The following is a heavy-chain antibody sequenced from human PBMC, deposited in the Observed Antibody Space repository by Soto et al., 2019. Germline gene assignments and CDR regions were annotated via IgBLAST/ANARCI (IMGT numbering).Heavy chain of an antibody. D-gene: IGHD2-15*01. J-gene: IGHJ6*02. CDR3: ATGRGGYCSGGSCYTYYYYGMDV. CDR1: GFTFSDYY. CDR2: ISSSGSTI. V-gene: IGHV3-11*01. Sequence: PGGSLRLSCAASGFTFSDYYMSWIRQAPGKGLEWVSYISSSGSTIYYADSVKGRFTISRDNAKNSLYLQMNSLRAEDTAVYYSATGRGGYCSGGSCYTYYYYGMDVWGQGTTVTV.